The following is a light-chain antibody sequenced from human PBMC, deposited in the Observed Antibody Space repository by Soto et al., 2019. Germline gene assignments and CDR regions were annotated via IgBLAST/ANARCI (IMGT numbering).Light chain of an antibody. J-gene: IGLJ1*01. V-gene: IGLV2-14*03. CDR1: SSDVAEYNY. Sequence: SALTQRVLVYGYLGQSITISFTESSSDVAEYNYVSWYQQHPGRAPKLIIYDVSNRPSKISNRFSGSKSGSTASMTISGLQAEDEADYYCNGYTTIIALYXFGAGNKVAV. CDR2: DVS. CDR3: NGYTTIIALYX.